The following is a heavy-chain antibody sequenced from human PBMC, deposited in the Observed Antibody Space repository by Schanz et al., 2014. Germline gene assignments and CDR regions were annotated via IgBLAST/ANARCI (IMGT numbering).Heavy chain of an antibody. CDR1: GFTFSTSA. V-gene: IGHV3-23*01. CDR2: ILGLASTT. CDR3: TRDVRLDRRGNWFDP. D-gene: IGHD1-1*01. J-gene: IGHJ5*02. Sequence: VQLLESGGGLAQPGGSLRLSCAASGFTFSTSAMSWVRQVPGKGLEWVSAILGLASTTYYADSVKGRFTISRDNSKNLLYLQMNSLRAEDTAVYYCTRDVRLDRRGNWFDPWGQGTLVTVSS.